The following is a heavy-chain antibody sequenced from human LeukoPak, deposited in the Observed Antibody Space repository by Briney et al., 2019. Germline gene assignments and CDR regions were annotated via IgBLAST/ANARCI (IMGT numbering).Heavy chain of an antibody. Sequence: GGSLRLSCGASGFTFSNFWMHWVRQVPGKGLVWVSRINSDGSSTSYADSVKGRFTISRDNAKNTLYLQMNSLRVEDTAVYYCARGEGIAAASDYWGQGTLVTVSS. CDR3: ARGEGIAAASDY. J-gene: IGHJ4*02. CDR1: GFTFSNFW. D-gene: IGHD6-13*01. CDR2: INSDGSST. V-gene: IGHV3-74*01.